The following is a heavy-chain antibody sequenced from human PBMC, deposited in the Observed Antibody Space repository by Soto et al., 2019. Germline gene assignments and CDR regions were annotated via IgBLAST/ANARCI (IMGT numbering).Heavy chain of an antibody. CDR2: IYWDDDK. J-gene: IGHJ6*02. CDR1: GFSLSTTGVG. V-gene: IGHV2-5*02. CDR3: AYLPSSGGSCSCCSFSGMDA. Sequence: QITLKESGPTLVKPTQTLTLTCTFSGFSLSTTGVGVAWIRQPPGKALEWLALIYWDDDKRYRPSLESRLTNNNATSKKQIVLTKTNMDPVDTATYYCAYLPSSGGSCSCCSFSGMDAWGQGTLVTVSS. D-gene: IGHD2-15*01.